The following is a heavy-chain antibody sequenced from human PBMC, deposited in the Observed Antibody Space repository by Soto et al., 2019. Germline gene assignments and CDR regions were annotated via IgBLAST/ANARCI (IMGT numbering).Heavy chain of an antibody. V-gene: IGHV2-26*01. Sequence: SGPTLVNPTETLTLTCTVSGFSLSNARMGVSWIRQPPGKALEWLAHIFSNDEKSYSTSLKSRLTISKDTSKSQVVLTMTNMDPVDTATYYCARIEIFSRDGYHYKSGYVYWGQGTLVTVSS. J-gene: IGHJ4*02. CDR1: GFSLSNARMG. CDR2: IFSNDEK. CDR3: ARIEIFSRDGYHYKSGYVY. D-gene: IGHD5-12*01.